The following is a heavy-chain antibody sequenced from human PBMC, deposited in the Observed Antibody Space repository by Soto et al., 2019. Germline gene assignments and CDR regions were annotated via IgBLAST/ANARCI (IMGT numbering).Heavy chain of an antibody. V-gene: IGHV4-39*01. CDR3: ARVSEGIAAGEGYYYMDV. D-gene: IGHD6-13*01. CDR2: IYYSGST. CDR1: GGSISSSSYY. J-gene: IGHJ6*03. Sequence: QLQLQESGPGLVKPSETLSLTCTVSGGSISSSSYYWGWIRQPPGKGLEWIGSIYYSGSTYYNPSLKSRVTVSVDTSKNQFSLKLSSVTAADTAVYYCARVSEGIAAGEGYYYMDVWGKGTTVTVSS.